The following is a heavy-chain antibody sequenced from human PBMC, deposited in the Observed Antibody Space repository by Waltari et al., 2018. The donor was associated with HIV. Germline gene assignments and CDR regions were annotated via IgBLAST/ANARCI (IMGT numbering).Heavy chain of an antibody. V-gene: IGHV5-51*01. D-gene: IGHD3-10*01. CDR3: ARVGGFGESGDSAFEK. CDR2: RPGEGRGWMGGIYPGDSDT. Sequence: DVQLAQFGAEVKKAGESLKISCQGSGYTFVNYWIAWVGQRPGEGLEWVRRRPGEGRGWMGGIYPGDSDTRYSPSFQVHDTISADKSKKTIYLERNNLRPSDTAIYYCARVGGFGESGDSAFEKWGQGTMVTV. J-gene: IGHJ3*02. CDR1: GYTFVNYW.